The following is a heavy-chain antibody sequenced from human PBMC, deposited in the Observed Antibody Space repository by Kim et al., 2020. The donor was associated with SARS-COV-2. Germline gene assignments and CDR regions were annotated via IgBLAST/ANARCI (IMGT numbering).Heavy chain of an antibody. CDR1: GGTFSSYA. V-gene: IGHV1-69*04. D-gene: IGHD3-22*01. J-gene: IGHJ3*02. Sequence: SVKVSCKASGGTFSSYAISWVRQAPGQGLEWMGRIIPILGIANYAQKFQGRVTITADKSTSTAYMELSSLRSEDTAVYYCARDDFRGYYYDSSGYYFTQGERVDAFDIWGQGTMVTVSS. CDR2: IIPILGIA. CDR3: ARDDFRGYYYDSSGYYFTQGERVDAFDI.